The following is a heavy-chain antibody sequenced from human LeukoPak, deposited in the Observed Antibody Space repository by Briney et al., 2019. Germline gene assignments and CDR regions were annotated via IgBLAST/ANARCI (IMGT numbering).Heavy chain of an antibody. Sequence: GRSLRLSCAASGVTFSSYAMHWVRQAPRKGLGWVAVISYDGSNKYYADSVKGRFTISRDNSKNTLYLQMNSLRAEDTAVYYCAREGLYSYGPFDYWGQGTLVTVSS. V-gene: IGHV3-30*04. D-gene: IGHD5-18*01. CDR2: ISYDGSNK. CDR3: AREGLYSYGPFDY. CDR1: GVTFSSYA. J-gene: IGHJ4*02.